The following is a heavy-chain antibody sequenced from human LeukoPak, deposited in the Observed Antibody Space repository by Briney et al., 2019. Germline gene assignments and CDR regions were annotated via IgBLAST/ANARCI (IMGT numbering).Heavy chain of an antibody. CDR3: AREGTDTTFGVKYYYYMDV. J-gene: IGHJ6*03. Sequence: ASVTVSCKASGYTFTTYGFNWVRQAPGQGLEWMGWISAYDHRTRYAQKFQGRVTLTTDRSTNTAYMELRSLRSDDTAVYYCAREGTDTTFGVKYYYYMDVWGKGTSVTVSS. D-gene: IGHD3-3*01. CDR1: GYTFTTYG. V-gene: IGHV1-18*01. CDR2: ISAYDHRT.